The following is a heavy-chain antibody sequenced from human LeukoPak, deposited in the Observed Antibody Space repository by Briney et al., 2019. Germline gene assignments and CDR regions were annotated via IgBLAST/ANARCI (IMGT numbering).Heavy chain of an antibody. V-gene: IGHV3-74*01. Sequence: GGSLKLSCAASGFTFSTYWMCWVRQAPGKGLVWVSLMNGDGTTTSYADSVKGRFTISRDNAKNTLYLEMNSLRAEDTAVYYCARGNRGTYDYWGQGTLVTVSS. J-gene: IGHJ4*02. CDR3: ARGNRGTYDY. D-gene: IGHD3-16*01. CDR2: MNGDGTTT. CDR1: GFTFSTYW.